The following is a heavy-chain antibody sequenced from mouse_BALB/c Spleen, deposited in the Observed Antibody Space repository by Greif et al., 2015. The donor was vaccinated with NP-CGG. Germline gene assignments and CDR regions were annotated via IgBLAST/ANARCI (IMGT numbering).Heavy chain of an antibody. CDR1: GFNIKDTY. Sequence: VQLQQSGAELVKPGASVKLSCTASGFNIKDTYMHWVKQRPEQGLEWIGRIDPANGNTKYDPKFQGKATITADTSSNAACLQLSRLTAEEAGVYDCARWDWYFDVWGAGTTVTVSS. CDR2: IDPANGNT. CDR3: ARWDWYFDV. V-gene: IGHV14-3*02. J-gene: IGHJ1*01.